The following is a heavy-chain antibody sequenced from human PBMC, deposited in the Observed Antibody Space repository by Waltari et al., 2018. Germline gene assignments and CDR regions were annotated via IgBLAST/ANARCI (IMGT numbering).Heavy chain of an antibody. CDR1: GFTFNNYA. D-gene: IGHD2-15*01. Sequence: EVQLLESGGGLVQPGGSLRLSCAASGFTFNNYAMNWVRQAPGKEMEWVSSITGSGVDTYHAESVRGRFTISRDNSNNKIFLQMNSLRAEDTAVYYCVKAPRPNCSGVRCYHLDYWGQGTLVTVS. CDR3: VKAPRPNCSGVRCYHLDY. CDR2: ITGSGVDT. J-gene: IGHJ4*02. V-gene: IGHV3-23*01.